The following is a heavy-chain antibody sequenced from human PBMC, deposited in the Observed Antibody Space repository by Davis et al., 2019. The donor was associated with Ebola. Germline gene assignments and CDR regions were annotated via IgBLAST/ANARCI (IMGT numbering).Heavy chain of an antibody. Sequence: AASVKVSCKASGYTFTSYAMNWVRQAPGQGLEWMGWINTNTGNPTYAQGFTGRFVFSLDTSVSTAYLQISSLKAEDTAVYYCARGGLRFLEWLSTDDAFDIWGQGTMVTVSS. CDR1: GYTFTSYA. V-gene: IGHV7-4-1*02. CDR3: ARGGLRFLEWLSTDDAFDI. D-gene: IGHD3-3*01. J-gene: IGHJ3*02. CDR2: INTNTGNP.